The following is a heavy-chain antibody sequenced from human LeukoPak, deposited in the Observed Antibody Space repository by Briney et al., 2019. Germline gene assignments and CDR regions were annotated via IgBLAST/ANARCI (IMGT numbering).Heavy chain of an antibody. CDR1: GFTFSIYS. CDR2: ISSNSVYI. J-gene: IGHJ4*02. D-gene: IGHD6-19*01. V-gene: IGHV3-21*04. Sequence: GGSLRLSCAASGFTFSIYSMHWVRQAPGKGLEWVSSISSNSVYIYYADSVKGRFTISRDNAKNSLYLQMNSLRAEDTALYYCAKGGVPGTHYFDSWGQGTLVTVSS. CDR3: AKGGVPGTHYFDS.